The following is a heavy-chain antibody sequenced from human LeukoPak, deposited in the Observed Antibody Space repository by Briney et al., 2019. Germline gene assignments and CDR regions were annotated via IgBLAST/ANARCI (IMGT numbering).Heavy chain of an antibody. D-gene: IGHD1-26*01. V-gene: IGHV3-9*02. J-gene: IGHJ5*02. CDR3: AKGSGSYYVFNWFEP. CDR1: GFTSSTYW. Sequence: GGSLRLSCVRSGFTSSTYWMSCVREAPGKGVEWVSGISWNSGSRGYADSVKGRFTISRDNAKNSLYLQMNSLRAEDTALYYCAKGSGSYYVFNWFEPWGQGTLVTVSS. CDR2: ISWNSGSR.